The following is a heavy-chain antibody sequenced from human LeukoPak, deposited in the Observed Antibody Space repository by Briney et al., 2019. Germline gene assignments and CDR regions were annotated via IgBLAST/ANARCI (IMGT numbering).Heavy chain of an antibody. CDR2: IIPIFGTA. CDR3: ARDPIAVAGPFDY. J-gene: IGHJ4*02. D-gene: IGHD6-19*01. CDR1: GGTFSSYA. V-gene: IGHV1-69*13. Sequence: ASVKVSCKASGGTFSSYAISWVRQAPGQGLEWMGGIIPIFGTANYAQKSQGRVTITADESTSTAYMELSSLRSEDTAVYYCARDPIAVAGPFDYWGQGTLVTVSS.